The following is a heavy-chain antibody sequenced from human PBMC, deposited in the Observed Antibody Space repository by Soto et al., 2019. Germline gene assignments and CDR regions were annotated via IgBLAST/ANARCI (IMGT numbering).Heavy chain of an antibody. D-gene: IGHD3-10*01. CDR3: AKGFYGSGSYYNERAFDS. V-gene: IGHV3-23*01. CDR1: GFMFRSYV. J-gene: IGHJ4*02. Sequence: GGSLRLSCAASGFMFRSYVMSWVRQAPGKGLEWVSSISGSGDFTYYADSVKGRFTISRDNPKNTIYLQMNSLRAEDTAVYYCAKGFYGSGSYYNERAFDSWGQGTLVTVSS. CDR2: ISGSGDFT.